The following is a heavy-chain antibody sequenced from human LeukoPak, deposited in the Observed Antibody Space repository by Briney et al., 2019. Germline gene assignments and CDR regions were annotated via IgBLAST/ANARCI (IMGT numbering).Heavy chain of an antibody. J-gene: IGHJ4*02. Sequence: GGSLRLSCAASGFTFSSYSMNWVRQAPGKGLEWVSSITSSSSYIYYADSVKGRFTISRDNAKNPLYLQMNSLRAEDTAVYYCASTYYYDSSGYYEWVYWGQGTLVTVSS. V-gene: IGHV3-21*06. CDR1: GFTFSSYS. CDR2: ITSSSSYI. CDR3: ASTYYYDSSGYYEWVY. D-gene: IGHD3-22*01.